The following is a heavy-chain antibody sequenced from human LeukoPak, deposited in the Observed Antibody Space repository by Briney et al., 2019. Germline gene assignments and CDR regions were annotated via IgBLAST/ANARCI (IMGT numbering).Heavy chain of an antibody. J-gene: IGHJ4*02. D-gene: IGHD3-22*01. Sequence: GGSLRLSCAASGFTFSSYAVSWVRQAPGRGLEWVSAISGSGGGTYYADSVKGRLTISRDNSKNTLYMQMNSLRAEDTAVYYCAIMHRYYDGSGYWVQWGQGTLVTVSS. V-gene: IGHV3-23*01. CDR3: AIMHRYYDGSGYWVQ. CDR1: GFTFSSYA. CDR2: ISGSGGGT.